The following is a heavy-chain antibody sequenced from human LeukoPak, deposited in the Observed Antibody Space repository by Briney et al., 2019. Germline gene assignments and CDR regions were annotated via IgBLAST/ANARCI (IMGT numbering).Heavy chain of an antibody. CDR3: ARLDGIAAQSGWFDP. CDR2: IYHSGST. CDR1: GGSISSGGYS. Sequence: TLSLTCAVSGGSISSGGYSWSWIRQPPGKGLEWIGYIYHSGSTYYNPSLKSRVTISVDRSKNQFSLKLSSVTAADTAVYYCARLDGIAAQSGWFDPWGQGTLVTVSS. V-gene: IGHV4-30-2*01. D-gene: IGHD6-6*01. J-gene: IGHJ5*02.